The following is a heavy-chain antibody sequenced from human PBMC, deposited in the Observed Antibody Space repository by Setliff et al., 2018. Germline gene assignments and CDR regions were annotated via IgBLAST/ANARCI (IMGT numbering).Heavy chain of an antibody. V-gene: IGHV1-69*10. CDR1: GGTFSSYA. CDR3: ARDRNYYGSGSYYNADAFDI. J-gene: IGHJ3*02. Sequence: SVKVSCKASGGTFSSYAISWVRQAPGQGLEWMGGIIPILGIANYAQKFQGRVTITADESTSTAYMELSSLRSEDTAVYYCARDRNYYGSGSYYNADAFDIWGQGTMGTVSS. D-gene: IGHD3-10*01. CDR2: IIPILGIA.